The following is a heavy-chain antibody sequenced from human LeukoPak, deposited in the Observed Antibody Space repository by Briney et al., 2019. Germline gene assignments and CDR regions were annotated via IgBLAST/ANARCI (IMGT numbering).Heavy chain of an antibody. CDR2: IIPIFGTA. J-gene: IGHJ5*02. CDR1: GGTFSSYA. Sequence: SVKVSCKASGGTFSSYAISWVRQAPGQGLEWMGRIIPIFGTANYAQKFQGRVTITTDESTSTAYMELSSLRSEDTAVYYCATGRARVAAAPTNWFDPWGQGTLVTVSS. D-gene: IGHD6-13*01. V-gene: IGHV1-69*05. CDR3: ATGRARVAAAPTNWFDP.